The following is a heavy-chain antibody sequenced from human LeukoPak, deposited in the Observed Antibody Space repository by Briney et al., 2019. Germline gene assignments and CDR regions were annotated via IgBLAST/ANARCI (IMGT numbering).Heavy chain of an antibody. Sequence: SETLSLTCTVSGGSISSGSYYWSWIRQPAGKGLEWIGRIYTSGSTNYNPSLKSRVTISVDTSKNQFSLKLSSVTAADTAVYYCARDCSGGGCHTADRNAFDIWGQGTMVTVSS. CDR2: IYTSGST. J-gene: IGHJ3*02. CDR3: ARDCSGGGCHTADRNAFDI. CDR1: GGSISSGSYY. V-gene: IGHV4-61*02. D-gene: IGHD2-15*01.